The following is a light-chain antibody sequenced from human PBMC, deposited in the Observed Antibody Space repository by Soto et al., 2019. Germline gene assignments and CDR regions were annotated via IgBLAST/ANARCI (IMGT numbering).Light chain of an antibody. CDR3: QQYTSYLYT. CDR2: KAS. J-gene: IGKJ2*01. Sequence: DIQMTQSPSTLSASVGDRVTITCRASQSISSWLAWYQQKPGKAPKVLIYKASSLERGVPSRFSGSGSGTDFTLTISSLQPDDFATYYCQQYTSYLYTFGQGTKLEIK. V-gene: IGKV1-5*03. CDR1: QSISSW.